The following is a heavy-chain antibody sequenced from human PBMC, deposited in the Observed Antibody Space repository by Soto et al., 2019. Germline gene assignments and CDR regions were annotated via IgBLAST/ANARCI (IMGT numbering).Heavy chain of an antibody. J-gene: IGHJ4*02. V-gene: IGHV1-46*03. CDR2: INPSGGST. CDR3: ARDLLDVVVVAATEIDY. CDR1: GYTFTSYY. Sequence: GASVKVSCKASGYTFTSYYMHWVRQAPGQGLEWMGIINPSGGSTSYAQKFQGRVTMTRDTSTSTVYMELSSLRSEDTAVYYCARDLLDVVVVAATEIDYWGQGTLVTSPQ. D-gene: IGHD2-15*01.